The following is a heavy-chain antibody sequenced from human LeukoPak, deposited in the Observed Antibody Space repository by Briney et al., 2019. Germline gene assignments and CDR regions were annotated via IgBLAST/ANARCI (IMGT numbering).Heavy chain of an antibody. Sequence: HWASVKVSCKASGGTFSSYAISWVRQAPGQGLEWMGRINPNSGGTNYAQKFQGRVTMTRDTSISTAYMELSRLRSDDTAVYYCARGLNYYDSSGYYRQGYWGQGTLVTVSS. V-gene: IGHV1-2*06. J-gene: IGHJ4*02. D-gene: IGHD3-22*01. CDR1: GGTFSSYA. CDR2: INPNSGGT. CDR3: ARGLNYYDSSGYYRQGY.